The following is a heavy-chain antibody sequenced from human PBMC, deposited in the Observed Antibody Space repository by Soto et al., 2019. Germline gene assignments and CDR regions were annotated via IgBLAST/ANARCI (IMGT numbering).Heavy chain of an antibody. D-gene: IGHD5-12*01. Sequence: GGSLRLSCAASGFTFSDYYMSWIRQAPGKGLEWVSYISSSSSYTNYADSVKGRFTISRDNAKNSLYLQMNSLRAEDTAVYYCSRDGYNLSKYYFDYWGQGTLVTVSS. J-gene: IGHJ4*02. CDR3: SRDGYNLSKYYFDY. V-gene: IGHV3-11*06. CDR2: ISSSSSYT. CDR1: GFTFSDYY.